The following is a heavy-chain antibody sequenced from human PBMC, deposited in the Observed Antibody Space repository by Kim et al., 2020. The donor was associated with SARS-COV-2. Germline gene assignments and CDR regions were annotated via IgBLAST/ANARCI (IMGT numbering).Heavy chain of an antibody. J-gene: IGHJ2*01. CDR2: IYYSGST. Sequence: SETLSLTCTVSGGSISSYYWSWIRQPPGKGLEWIGYIYYSGSTNYNPSLKSRVTISVDTSKNQFSLKLSSVTAADTAVYYYARCSGWYWYFDLWGRGTLVTVSS. V-gene: IGHV4-59*13. CDR1: GGSISSYY. D-gene: IGHD6-19*01. CDR3: ARCSGWYWYFDL.